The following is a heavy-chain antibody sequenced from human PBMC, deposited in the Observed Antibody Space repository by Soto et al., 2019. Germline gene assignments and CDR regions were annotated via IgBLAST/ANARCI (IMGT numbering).Heavy chain of an antibody. J-gene: IGHJ4*02. V-gene: IGHV3-30-3*01. Sequence: QVQLVESGGGVVQPGRSLRLSCAASGFTFSSYAMHWVRQAPGKGLEWVAVISYDGSNKYYAYSVKGRFTISRDNSKNTLYLQMNSLRAEDTAVYYCARDYYDSSGYYFPGEYWGQGTLVTVSS. CDR2: ISYDGSNK. CDR3: ARDYYDSSGYYFPGEY. D-gene: IGHD3-22*01. CDR1: GFTFSSYA.